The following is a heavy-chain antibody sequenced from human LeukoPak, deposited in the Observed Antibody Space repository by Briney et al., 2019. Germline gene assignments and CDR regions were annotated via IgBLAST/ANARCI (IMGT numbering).Heavy chain of an antibody. CDR3: ARLGREGYSYAYFDY. CDR1: GFTFISYA. V-gene: IGHV3-23*01. Sequence: PGGSLRLSCAASGFTFISYAMSWVRQAPGKGLEWVSTVNTGGGSTYYADSVKGRFTISRDNSKNTLCLQMNSLRAEDTAIYYCARLGREGYSYAYFDYWGQGTLVTVSS. D-gene: IGHD5-18*01. CDR2: VNTGGGST. J-gene: IGHJ4*02.